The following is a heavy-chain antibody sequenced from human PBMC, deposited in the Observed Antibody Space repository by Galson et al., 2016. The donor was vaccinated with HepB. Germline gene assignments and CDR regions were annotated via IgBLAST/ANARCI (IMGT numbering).Heavy chain of an antibody. CDR1: GNTFTSND. V-gene: IGHV1-8*01. J-gene: IGHJ3*02. CDR3: ARDRRYYYDHSDMRPQAFDI. Sequence: SVKVSCKASGNTFTSNDINWVRQATGQGLEWMGWMNPNSGNTGYAQKFQGRVTMTTDTSTSTAYMELRSLRSDDMAVYYCARDRRYYYDHSDMRPQAFDIWGQGTMVTVSS. D-gene: IGHD3-22*01. CDR2: MNPNSGNT.